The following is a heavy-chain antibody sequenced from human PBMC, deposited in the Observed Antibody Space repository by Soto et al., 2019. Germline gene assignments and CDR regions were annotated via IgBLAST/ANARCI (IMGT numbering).Heavy chain of an antibody. V-gene: IGHV3-23*01. CDR3: AKDGVYDSSGYYSY. CDR1: GFTFSSYA. D-gene: IGHD3-22*01. Sequence: GGSPRLSCAASGFTFSSYAMSWFRQAPGKGLEWVSAISGSGGSTYYADSVKGRFTISRDNSKNTLYLQMNSLRAEDTAVYYCAKDGVYDSSGYYSYWGQGTLVTVSS. CDR2: ISGSGGST. J-gene: IGHJ4*02.